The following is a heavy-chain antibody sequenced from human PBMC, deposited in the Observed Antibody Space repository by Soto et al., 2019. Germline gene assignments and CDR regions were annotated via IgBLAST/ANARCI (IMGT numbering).Heavy chain of an antibody. D-gene: IGHD6-19*01. CDR2: ISGSGGST. CDR1: EFTFSSYA. Sequence: PGGSLRLSCAASEFTFSSYAMSWVRQAPGKGLEWVSAISGSGGSTYYADSVKGRFTISRDNSKNTLYLQMNSLRAEDTAVYYCAKDRRIAVAGGDYWGQGTLVTVSS. CDR3: AKDRRIAVAGGDY. V-gene: IGHV3-23*01. J-gene: IGHJ4*02.